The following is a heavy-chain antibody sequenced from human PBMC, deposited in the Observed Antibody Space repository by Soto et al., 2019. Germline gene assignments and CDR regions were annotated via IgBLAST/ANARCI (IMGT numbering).Heavy chain of an antibody. V-gene: IGHV3-30*18. Sequence: QVQLVESGGGVVQPGRSLRLSCAASGFTFSSYGMHWVRQAPGKGLEWVAVISYDGSNKYYADSVKGRFTISRDNSKNTLDLQMNSLRAEDTAVYYCAKDHIEPGYSYGCTLDYWGQGTLVTVSS. J-gene: IGHJ4*02. D-gene: IGHD5-18*01. CDR3: AKDHIEPGYSYGCTLDY. CDR1: GFTFSSYG. CDR2: ISYDGSNK.